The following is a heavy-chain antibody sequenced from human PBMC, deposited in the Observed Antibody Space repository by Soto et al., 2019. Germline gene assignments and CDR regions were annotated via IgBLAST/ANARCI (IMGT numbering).Heavy chain of an antibody. CDR3: VRDGCPGSARGYAYFHH. D-gene: IGHD2-2*01. J-gene: IGHJ1*01. CDR1: GYTFTPYC. V-gene: IGHV1-18*01. CDR2: ISAYNGNT. Sequence: ASVKVSCKASGYTFTPYCISWVRQAPGQGLEWMGWISAYNGNTNYAQTLQGGVTMTTDTSASTSYMELRSLRSDDTAVYYCVRDGCPGSARGYAYFHHWGQGTLVTVSS.